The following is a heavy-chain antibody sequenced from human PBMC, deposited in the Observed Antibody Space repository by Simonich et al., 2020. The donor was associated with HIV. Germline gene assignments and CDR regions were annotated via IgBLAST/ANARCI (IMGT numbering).Heavy chain of an antibody. V-gene: IGHV4-34*01. CDR3: ARLTAGGLGEYFQH. D-gene: IGHD6-13*01. J-gene: IGHJ1*01. CDR1: GGSFSGYY. CDR2: INHSGIT. Sequence: QVQLQQWGAGLLKPSETLSLTCAVYGGSFSGYYWSWIRQPPGKGLEWFGEINHSGITNYNPSLKSRVTISVDTSKNQFSLKLSSVTAADTAVYYCARLTAGGLGEYFQHWGQGTLVTVS.